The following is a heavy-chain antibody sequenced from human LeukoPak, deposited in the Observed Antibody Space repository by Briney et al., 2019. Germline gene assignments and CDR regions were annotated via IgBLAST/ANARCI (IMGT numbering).Heavy chain of an antibody. J-gene: IGHJ4*02. CDR2: ISKDGSDK. Sequence: GGSLRLSCTASGFTFNSYAMHWVRQSPGKGLGWVAVISKDGSDKYCVDSVKGRFTISRDNSMNTVYLQMSSLRPDDTAVYYCAREDQQLPDYWGQGTLVTVS. CDR3: AREDQQLPDY. CDR1: GFTFNSYA. D-gene: IGHD2-2*01. V-gene: IGHV3-30-3*01.